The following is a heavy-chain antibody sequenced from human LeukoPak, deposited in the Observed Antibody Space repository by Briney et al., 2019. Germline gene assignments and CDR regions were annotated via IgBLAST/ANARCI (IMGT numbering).Heavy chain of an antibody. J-gene: IGHJ5*02. CDR3: VRREYGSPFDP. V-gene: IGHV4-39*01. CDR2: IYYSGTT. CDR1: GGSIRSSGPY. Sequence: PSETLSLTCTVSGGSIRSSGPYWGWLRQPPGKGLEWIGTIYYSGTTFYNPSPASRVTITAHTSKHQFSLNLSSVTAADTAVYYCVRREYGSPFDPWGQGFLVTVSS. D-gene: IGHD2/OR15-2a*01.